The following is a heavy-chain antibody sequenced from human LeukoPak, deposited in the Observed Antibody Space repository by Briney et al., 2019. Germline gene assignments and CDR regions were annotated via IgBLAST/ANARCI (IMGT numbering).Heavy chain of an antibody. J-gene: IGHJ6*02. CDR2: IGTIGDT. D-gene: IGHD3-10*01. CDR1: GFTFSNYD. Sequence: PGGSLRLSCAASGFTFSNYDMHWVRQVPGKGLEWVSSIGTIGDTYYPGSVKGRFTISRENAKNSLYLQMNSLRAEDTAVYYCAKELNGAYGSGSYYNFHYYYYGMDVWGQGTTVTVSS. V-gene: IGHV3-13*01. CDR3: AKELNGAYGSGSYYNFHYYYYGMDV.